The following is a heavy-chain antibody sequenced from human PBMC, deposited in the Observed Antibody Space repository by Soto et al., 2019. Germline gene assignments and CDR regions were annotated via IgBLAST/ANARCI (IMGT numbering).Heavy chain of an antibody. CDR3: ARDIPDSSGSTALGY. J-gene: IGHJ4*02. V-gene: IGHV4-61*01. CDR1: GGSVSSGSYY. D-gene: IGHD3-22*01. Sequence: PSETLSLTCTVSGGSVSSGSYYWSWIRQPPRKGLEWIGYIYYIGSTNYDPSLKSRVTISVDTSKNQFSLKLSSVTAADTAVYYCARDIPDSSGSTALGYWGQGTVVTVSS. CDR2: IYYIGST.